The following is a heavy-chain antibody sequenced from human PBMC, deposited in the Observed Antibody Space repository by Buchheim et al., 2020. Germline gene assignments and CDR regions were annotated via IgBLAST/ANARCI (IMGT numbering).Heavy chain of an antibody. V-gene: IGHV4-4*02. J-gene: IGHJ6*02. Sequence: QVQLQESGPGLVKPSGTLSLTCAVSGGSISSSNWWSWVRQPPGKGLEWIGEIYHSGSTNYNPSLQSRVTISVEKSKNQFSLKLSSVTAADTAVYYCARVSKCTNGVCYPYYYYGMDVWGQGTT. CDR2: IYHSGST. CDR1: GGSISSSNW. D-gene: IGHD2-8*01. CDR3: ARVSKCTNGVCYPYYYYGMDV.